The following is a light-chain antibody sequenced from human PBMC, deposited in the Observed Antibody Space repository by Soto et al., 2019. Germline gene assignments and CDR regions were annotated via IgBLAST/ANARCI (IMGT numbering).Light chain of an antibody. J-gene: IGKJ1*01. CDR3: QQYGSSYPWT. Sequence: EIVLTQPPCTLSLSPRERATLSCRASQSVSSSYLAWYQQKPGQAPRLLIFGASSRATGVPDRFSGSGSGKEFTLTISRLQSEDFAVYYCQQYGSSYPWTCGQGTKG. CDR1: QSVSSSY. V-gene: IGKV3-20*01. CDR2: GAS.